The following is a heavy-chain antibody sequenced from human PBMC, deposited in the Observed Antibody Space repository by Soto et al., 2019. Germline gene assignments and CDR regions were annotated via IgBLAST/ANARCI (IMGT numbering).Heavy chain of an antibody. J-gene: IGHJ4*02. CDR3: ANKGGTYYFH. CDR1: GASISGSKW. Sequence: QVQLQESGPGLVKPSGTLSLTCAVSGASISGSKWWTWVRQSPEKGLEWIGEISPSGNSNYNPSLKGRVTISVDKSKNQFSLQLTSVTAADTAIYYCANKGGTYYFHWGQGTLVTVSS. CDR2: ISPSGNS. D-gene: IGHD1-26*01. V-gene: IGHV4-4*02.